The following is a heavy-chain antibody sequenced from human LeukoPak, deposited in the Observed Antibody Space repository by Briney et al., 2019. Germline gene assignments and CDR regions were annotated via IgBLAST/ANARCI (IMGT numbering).Heavy chain of an antibody. V-gene: IGHV3-23*01. Sequence: PGGSLRLSCAASGFTFSSYAMSWVRQAPGKGLEWVSAISGSGASTYYADSVKGRFTISRDNSKNTLYLQMNSLRAEDTAVYYCAKGGDLITYFDYWGQGTLVTVSS. CDR3: AKGGDLITYFDY. CDR2: ISGSGAST. CDR1: GFTFSSYA. D-gene: IGHD3-16*01. J-gene: IGHJ4*02.